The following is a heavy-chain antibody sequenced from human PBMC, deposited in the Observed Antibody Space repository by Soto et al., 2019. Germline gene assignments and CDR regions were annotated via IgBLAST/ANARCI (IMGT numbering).Heavy chain of an antibody. CDR1: GGTFSSYT. Sequence: SVKVSCKASGGTFSSYTISWVRQAPGQGLEWMGRIIPILGIANYAQKFQGRVTITADKSTSTAYMELSSLRSEDTAVYYCARDESIALAGYYFDYWGQGTLVTVSS. CDR2: IIPILGIA. CDR3: ARDESIALAGYYFDY. J-gene: IGHJ4*02. V-gene: IGHV1-69*04. D-gene: IGHD6-19*01.